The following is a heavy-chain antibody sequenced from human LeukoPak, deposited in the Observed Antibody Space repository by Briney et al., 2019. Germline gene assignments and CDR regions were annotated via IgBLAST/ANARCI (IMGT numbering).Heavy chain of an antibody. CDR3: ARRGYSGYDPPDY. CDR1: GFTFSRHG. D-gene: IGHD5-12*01. CDR2: ISNDGSRK. J-gene: IGHJ4*02. Sequence: GRSLRLSCAPSGFTFSRHGMHWVRQAPGKGLEWVAIISNDGSRKYYAHSVEGRFTISRDNSKNTLYLQMNSLRAEDTAVYYCARRGYSGYDPPDYWGQGTLVTVSS. V-gene: IGHV3-30*03.